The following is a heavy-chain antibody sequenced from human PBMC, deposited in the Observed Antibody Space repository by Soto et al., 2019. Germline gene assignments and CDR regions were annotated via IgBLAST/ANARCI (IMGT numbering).Heavy chain of an antibody. D-gene: IGHD3-10*01. V-gene: IGHV3-21*01. CDR2: ISGTSSYM. J-gene: IGHJ5*02. CDR3: ARDPYYGAGSYSWFDP. Sequence: EVQLVESGGGLVKPGGSLRLSCAASGFSFSSYNMNWVRQAPGKGLEWVSCISGTSSYMYYADSVKGRFTISRDNTKNSLFLQMNSLRAEDTAVYYFARDPYYGAGSYSWFDPWGQGTLVTVSS. CDR1: GFSFSSYN.